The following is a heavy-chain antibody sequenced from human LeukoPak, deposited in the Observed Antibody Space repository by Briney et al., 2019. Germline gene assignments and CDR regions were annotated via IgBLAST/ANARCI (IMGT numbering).Heavy chain of an antibody. CDR1: GFTFTTYW. CDR3: ARDGDGYNYGAFDI. CDR2: IKQDGTEK. V-gene: IGHV3-7*03. Sequence: GESLRLSCAASGFTFTTYWMSWVRQAPGKGLEWVANIKQDGTEKYYVDSVKGRFTISRDNAKNSLYLQMNSLRAEDTALYYCARDGDGYNYGAFDIWGQGTMVTVSS. D-gene: IGHD5-24*01. J-gene: IGHJ3*02.